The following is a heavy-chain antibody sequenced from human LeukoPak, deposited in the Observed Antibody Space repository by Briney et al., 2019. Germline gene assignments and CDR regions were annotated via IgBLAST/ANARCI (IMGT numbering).Heavy chain of an antibody. CDR2: ISSSSYI. Sequence: GGSLRLSCAASGFTFSSYSMNWVRQAPGKGLEWVSSISSSSYIYYADSVKGRFTISRDNAKNSLYLQMNSLRAEDTAVYYCARDPMYSSSSGYWGQGTLVTVSS. CDR3: ARDPMYSSSSGY. V-gene: IGHV3-21*01. J-gene: IGHJ4*02. D-gene: IGHD6-6*01. CDR1: GFTFSSYS.